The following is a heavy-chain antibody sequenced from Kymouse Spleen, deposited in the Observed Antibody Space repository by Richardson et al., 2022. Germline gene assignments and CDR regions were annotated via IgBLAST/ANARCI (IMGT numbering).Heavy chain of an antibody. J-gene: IGHJ2*01. D-gene: IGHD6-6*01. CDR2: ISWNSGSI. Sequence: EVQLVESGGGLVQPGRSLRLSCAASGFTFDDYAMHWVRQAPGKGLEWVSGISWNSGSIGYADSVKGRFTISRDNAKNSLYLQMNSLRAEDTALYYCAKDKTEQLVYWYFDLWGRGTLVTVSS. V-gene: IGHV3-9*01. CDR3: AKDKTEQLVYWYFDL. CDR1: GFTFDDYA.